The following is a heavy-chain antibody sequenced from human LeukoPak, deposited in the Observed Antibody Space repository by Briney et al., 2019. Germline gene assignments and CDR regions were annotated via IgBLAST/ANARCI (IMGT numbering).Heavy chain of an antibody. CDR1: GYTFTSYY. CDR2: IKPSGGST. CDR3: ARGPLERGYSGYAAYDYYYMDV. D-gene: IGHD5-12*01. J-gene: IGHJ6*03. Sequence: SVTLSCKAYGYTFTSYYMRWVRQPPGQGLEWMGIIKPSGGSTSYAQKFQGRVTMTRDMSTSTVYMELSSLRSEDTAVYYCARGPLERGYSGYAAYDYYYMDVWGKGTTVTVSS. V-gene: IGHV1-46*01.